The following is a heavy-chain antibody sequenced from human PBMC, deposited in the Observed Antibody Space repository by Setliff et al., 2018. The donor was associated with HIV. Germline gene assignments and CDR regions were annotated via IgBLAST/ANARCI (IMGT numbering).Heavy chain of an antibody. CDR3: TREGFGGYYSYYFDY. CDR1: GFSFRSYA. Sequence: LRLSFAASGFSFRSYAVSWVRQAPGKGLEWVSVISGSGDITYYRESVKGRFTVSRDNSNNTVYLQMNSLRAEDTAVYYCTREGFGGYYSYYFDYWGQGTLVTVSS. CDR2: ISGSGDIT. J-gene: IGHJ4*02. D-gene: IGHD3-22*01. V-gene: IGHV3-23*01.